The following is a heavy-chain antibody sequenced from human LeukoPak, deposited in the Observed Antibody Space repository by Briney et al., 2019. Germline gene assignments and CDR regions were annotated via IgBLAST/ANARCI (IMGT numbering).Heavy chain of an antibody. J-gene: IGHJ4*02. CDR1: GFTFSSYG. Sequence: GGSLRLPLPASGFTFSSYGMPWVRQAPGKGLEGGAVIWYDGSNKNYADSVKGRFTISRDNSKNTLYLQMNSLRAEDTAVYYCARPSGGSSWYYFDYWGQGTLVTVSS. V-gene: IGHV3-33*01. D-gene: IGHD6-13*01. CDR3: ARPSGGSSWYYFDY. CDR2: IWYDGSNK.